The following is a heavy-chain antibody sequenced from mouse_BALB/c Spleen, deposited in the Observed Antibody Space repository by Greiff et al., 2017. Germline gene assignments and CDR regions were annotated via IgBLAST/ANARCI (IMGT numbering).Heavy chain of an antibody. Sequence: EVKLVESGGGLVKPGGSLKLSCAASGFTFSSYAMSWVRQTPEKRLEWVASISSGGSTYYPDSVKGRFTISRDNARNILYLQMSSLRSEDTAMYYCARRGTTDYFDYWGQGTTLTVSS. V-gene: IGHV5-6-5*01. D-gene: IGHD1-1*01. CDR3: ARRGTTDYFDY. CDR2: ISSGGST. CDR1: GFTFSSYA. J-gene: IGHJ2*01.